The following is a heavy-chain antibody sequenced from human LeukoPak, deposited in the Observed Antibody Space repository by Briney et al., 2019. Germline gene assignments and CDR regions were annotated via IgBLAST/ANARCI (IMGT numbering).Heavy chain of an antibody. D-gene: IGHD2-21*02. Sequence: GGSLRLSCAASGFTVSSNYMSWVRQAPGKGLEWVSVIYSGGSTYYADSVKGRFTISRDNSKNTLYLQMSSLRAEDTAVYYCARDNLAYCGGDCYISGFDPWGQGTLVTVSS. V-gene: IGHV3-66*01. CDR3: ARDNLAYCGGDCYISGFDP. CDR2: IYSGGST. CDR1: GFTVSSNY. J-gene: IGHJ5*02.